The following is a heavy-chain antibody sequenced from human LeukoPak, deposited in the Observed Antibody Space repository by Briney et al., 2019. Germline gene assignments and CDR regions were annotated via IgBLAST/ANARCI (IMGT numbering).Heavy chain of an antibody. CDR1: GFTFSSYA. Sequence: PGGSLRLSCAASGFTFSSYAMSWVRQAPGKGLEWVSAISGSGGSTYYADSVKGRFTISRDNSKNTLYLQMNSLRAEDTAVYYCAKIIGQRFITMVRGVIALVFDYWGQGTLVTVSS. V-gene: IGHV3-23*01. J-gene: IGHJ4*02. CDR2: ISGSGGST. CDR3: AKIIGQRFITMVRGVIALVFDY. D-gene: IGHD3-10*01.